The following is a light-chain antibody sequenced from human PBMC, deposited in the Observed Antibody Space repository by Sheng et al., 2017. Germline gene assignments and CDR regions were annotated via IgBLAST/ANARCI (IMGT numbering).Light chain of an antibody. J-gene: IGKJ4*01. Sequence: VMTRYPASLSVFPGQRVTISCWASENIKTKLAWYQQKVGQPPRLLIFDVSSRTSGTSARFSGSGSGTQFTLTISSLQTDDVATYYCQQYNQWPPLTFGGGTKL. CDR1: ENIKTK. CDR3: QQYNQWPPLT. CDR2: DVS. V-gene: IGKV3-15*01.